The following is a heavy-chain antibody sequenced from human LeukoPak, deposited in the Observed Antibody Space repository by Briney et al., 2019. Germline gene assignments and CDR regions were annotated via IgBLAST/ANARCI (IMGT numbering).Heavy chain of an antibody. CDR1: GGSISSGGYY. CDR2: IYHSGST. CDR3: ARDLRSYMDV. V-gene: IGHV4-30-2*01. Sequence: SETLSLTCTVSGGSISSGGYYWSWIRQPPGKGLEWIGYIYHSGSTYYNPSLKSRVTISVDRSKNQFSLKLSSVTAADTAVYYCARDLRSYMDVWGKGTTVTVSS. J-gene: IGHJ6*03.